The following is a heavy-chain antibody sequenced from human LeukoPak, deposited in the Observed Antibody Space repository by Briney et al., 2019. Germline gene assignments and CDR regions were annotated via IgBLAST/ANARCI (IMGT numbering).Heavy chain of an antibody. V-gene: IGHV3-7*04. CDR1: GFTFSTYW. CDR3: ARASRTIIVVVFDY. J-gene: IGHJ4*02. Sequence: GGSLRLSCAASGFTFSTYWMSWVRQAPGKGLEGVANIKQDGSEKYYVDSVKGRFTISRDNAKNSLYLQMNSLRAEATAGYYCARASRTIIVVVFDYWGQGTLVIVSS. D-gene: IGHD3-22*01. CDR2: IKQDGSEK.